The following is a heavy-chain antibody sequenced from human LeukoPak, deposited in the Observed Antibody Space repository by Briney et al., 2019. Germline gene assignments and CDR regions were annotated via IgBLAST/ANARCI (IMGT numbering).Heavy chain of an antibody. V-gene: IGHV1-18*01. CDR2: ISAYNGNT. CDR3: ARGLGYCSSTSCAQGYFDL. J-gene: IGHJ2*01. Sequence: ASVKVSCKASGYTFTSYGISWVRQAPGQGLEWMGWISAYNGNTNYAQKLQGRVTMTTDTSTSTAYMELRSLRSDDTAVYYCARGLGYCSSTSCAQGYFDLWGRGTLVTVSS. CDR1: GYTFTSYG. D-gene: IGHD2-2*01.